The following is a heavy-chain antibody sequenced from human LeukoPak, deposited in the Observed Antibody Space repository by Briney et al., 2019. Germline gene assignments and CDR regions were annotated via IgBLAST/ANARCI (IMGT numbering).Heavy chain of an antibody. CDR2: IRSDGSNK. CDR3: AKDHSLRFLEWFPYYFDY. V-gene: IGHV3-30*02. CDR1: GFTFSSYG. Sequence: GGSLRLSCAASGFTFSSYGMHWVRQAPGKGLEWVAFIRSDGSNKYYADSVKGRFTISRDNSKNTLYLQMNSLRAEDTAVYYCAKDHSLRFLEWFPYYFDYRGQGTLVTVSS. J-gene: IGHJ4*02. D-gene: IGHD3-3*01.